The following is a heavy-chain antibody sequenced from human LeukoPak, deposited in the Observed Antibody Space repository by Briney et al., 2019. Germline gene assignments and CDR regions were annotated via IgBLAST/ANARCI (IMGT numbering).Heavy chain of an antibody. V-gene: IGHV3-64D*06. D-gene: IGHD1-26*01. CDR1: GFVFTIYT. CDR2: ISGSGNGFSI. Sequence: GGSLRLSCSASGFVFTIYTMYWVRQAPGKGPECASTISGSGNGFSIYYADSVKGRFTISRDDSKSILYLQMNGLRSEDTAVYYCVKDFGRIRGTPDSWGQGTLVTVSS. J-gene: IGHJ4*02. CDR3: VKDFGRIRGTPDS.